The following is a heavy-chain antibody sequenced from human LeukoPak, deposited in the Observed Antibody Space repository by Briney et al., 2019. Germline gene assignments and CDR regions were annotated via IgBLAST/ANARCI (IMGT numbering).Heavy chain of an antibody. J-gene: IGHJ6*02. V-gene: IGHV3-49*04. D-gene: IGHD6-13*01. CDR1: GFTFGDYA. Sequence: GGSLRLSCTASGFTFGDYAMSWVRQAPGKGLEWVGVIRSKAYGGTTEYAASVKGRFTISRDDSKSIAYLQMNSLKTEDTAVYYCTRDWYALDVWGQGTTVTVSS. CDR2: IRSKAYGGTT. CDR3: TRDWYALDV.